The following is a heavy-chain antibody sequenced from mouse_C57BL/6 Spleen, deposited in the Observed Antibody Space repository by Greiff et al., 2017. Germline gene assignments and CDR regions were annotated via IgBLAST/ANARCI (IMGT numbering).Heavy chain of an antibody. D-gene: IGHD1-1*02. CDR1: GYAFSSSW. CDR3: ARHYAYFDY. V-gene: IGHV1-82*01. J-gene: IGHJ2*01. CDR2: IYPGDGDT. Sequence: QVQLQQSGPELVKPGASVKISCKASGYAFSSSWMNWVKQRPGKGLEWIGRIYPGDGDTNYNGKFKGKATLTADKSSSTAYMQLSSLTSEDSAVYFCARHYAYFDYWGQGTTLTVSS.